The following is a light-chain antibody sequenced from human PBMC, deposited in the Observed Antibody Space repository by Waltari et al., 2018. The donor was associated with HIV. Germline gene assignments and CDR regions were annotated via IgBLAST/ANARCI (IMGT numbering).Light chain of an antibody. CDR1: QSVLYSSNNKNY. Sequence: DIVMTQSPDSLAVSLGERATINCTSSQSVLYSSNNKNYLAWYQQKPGQHPKLLIYWSSTRESGVPDRFSRSGSGTDFTLTITCPQAEDVAVYYCEQYYSTPRTFGQGPKLEIK. CDR2: WSS. CDR3: EQYYSTPRT. V-gene: IGKV4-1*01. J-gene: IGKJ2*01.